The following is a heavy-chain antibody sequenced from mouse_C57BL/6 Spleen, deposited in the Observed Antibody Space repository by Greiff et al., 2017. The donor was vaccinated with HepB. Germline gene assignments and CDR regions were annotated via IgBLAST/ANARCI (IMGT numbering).Heavy chain of an antibody. CDR1: GYTFTDYY. CDR2: INPNNGGT. V-gene: IGHV1-26*01. Sequence: VQLQQSGPELVKPGASVKISCKASGYTFTDYYMNWVKQSHGKSLEWIGDINPNNGGTSYNQKFKGKATLTVDKSSSTAYMELRSLTSEDSAVYYCARGGYDAGFAYWGQGTLVTVSA. D-gene: IGHD2-3*01. J-gene: IGHJ3*01. CDR3: ARGGYDAGFAY.